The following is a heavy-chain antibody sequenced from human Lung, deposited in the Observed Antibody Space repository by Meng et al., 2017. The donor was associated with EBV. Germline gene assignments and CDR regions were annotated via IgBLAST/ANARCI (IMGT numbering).Heavy chain of an antibody. J-gene: IGHJ4*02. CDR2: IYNSGRT. Sequence: VQRHELDTGLLKAALTWCTTRDCSVDSTRRSNRWSWVRPHKGKGSEWIGEIYNSGRTNYNLLLKSRVTILVHKSKNQFSLELKSVTAPDTAVYYSARKEVLLWFVVTGADFDYWGQGTLVTVSS. V-gene: IGHV4-4*02. D-gene: IGHD3-10*01. CDR3: ARKEVLLWFVVTGADFDY. CDR1: VDSTRRSNR.